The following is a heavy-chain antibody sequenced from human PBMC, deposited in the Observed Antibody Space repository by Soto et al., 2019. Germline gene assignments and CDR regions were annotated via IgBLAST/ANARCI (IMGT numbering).Heavy chain of an antibody. J-gene: IGHJ4*02. CDR2: ISGSGGST. CDR3: AKLWLPYDSSGYYPYYFDY. D-gene: IGHD3-22*01. Sequence: EVQLLESGGGLVQPGGSLRLSCAASGFTFSSYAMSWARQAPGKGLEWVSAISGSGGSTYYADSVKGRFTISRDNSKNTLYLQMNSLRAEDTAVYYCAKLWLPYDSSGYYPYYFDYWGQGTLVTVSS. V-gene: IGHV3-23*01. CDR1: GFTFSSYA.